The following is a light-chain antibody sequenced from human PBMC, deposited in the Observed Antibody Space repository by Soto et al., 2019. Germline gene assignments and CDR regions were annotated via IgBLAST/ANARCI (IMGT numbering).Light chain of an antibody. CDR2: GAS. V-gene: IGKV3-20*01. CDR3: QQYGSSPFT. CDR1: QSVSSSY. J-gene: IGKJ3*01. Sequence: ENWVTQAPGTPSFSPGGRATLSSRARQSVSSSYLAWYQQKPGQAPRLPIYGASSRATGIPDRFSGSGSGTDFTLTISRLEPEGFAVYYCQQYGSSPFTFGPGTKVDIK.